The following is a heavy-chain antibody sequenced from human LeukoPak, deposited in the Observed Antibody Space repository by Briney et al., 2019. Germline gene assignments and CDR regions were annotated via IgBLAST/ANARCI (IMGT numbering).Heavy chain of an antibody. Sequence: PSETLSLTCNVSGDPITSGAFYWAWIRQSPGKGLEWIGNVYYSGSTQYNPSLRGRVSISMDKTKNQFSLNLNSVSVTDTAIYYCARRDYAAWFDPWGQGTLVTVSS. J-gene: IGHJ5*02. CDR2: VYYSGST. CDR1: GDPITSGAFY. D-gene: IGHD4/OR15-4a*01. V-gene: IGHV4-39*01. CDR3: ARRDYAAWFDP.